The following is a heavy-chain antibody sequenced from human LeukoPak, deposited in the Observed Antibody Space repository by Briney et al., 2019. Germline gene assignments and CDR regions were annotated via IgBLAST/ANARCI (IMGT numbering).Heavy chain of an antibody. CDR1: GGSFSGYY. V-gene: IGHV4-34*01. Sequence: SETLSLTCAVYGGSFSGYYWSWIRQPPGKGLEWIGEINHSGSTNYNPSLKSRVTISVDTSKNQFSLKLSSVTAADTAVYYCARHKIQTGVYYWGQGTLVTVSS. CDR2: INHSGST. CDR3: ARHKIQTGVYY. J-gene: IGHJ4*02. D-gene: IGHD6-13*01.